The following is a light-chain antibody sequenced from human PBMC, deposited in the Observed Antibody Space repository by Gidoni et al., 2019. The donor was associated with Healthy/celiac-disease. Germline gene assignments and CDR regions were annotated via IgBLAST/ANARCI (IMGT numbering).Light chain of an antibody. J-gene: IGKJ1*01. CDR3: QQYNSYPFT. V-gene: IGKV1-5*03. CDR1: QSISSW. Sequence: DIQMTQSPSTLSASVGYRVTITCRASQSISSWLAWYQQKPGKAPKLLTYKASSLESGVPSRFSGSGSGTEFTLTISSLQPDDFATYYCQQYNSYPFTFGQGTKLEIK. CDR2: KAS.